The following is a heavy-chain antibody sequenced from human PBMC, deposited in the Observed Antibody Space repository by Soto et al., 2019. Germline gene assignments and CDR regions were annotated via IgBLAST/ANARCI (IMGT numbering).Heavy chain of an antibody. Sequence: QLQLQESGPGLVKPSETLSLTCTVSGGSISSSSYYWGWIRQPPGKRLEWIGSIYYSGSTYYNPSLKSRVTISVDTSKNQFSLKLSSVTAADTAVYYCARHSQFLRAFDIWGQGTMVTVSS. V-gene: IGHV4-39*01. CDR2: IYYSGST. J-gene: IGHJ3*02. CDR1: GGSISSSSYY. CDR3: ARHSQFLRAFDI. D-gene: IGHD3-3*01.